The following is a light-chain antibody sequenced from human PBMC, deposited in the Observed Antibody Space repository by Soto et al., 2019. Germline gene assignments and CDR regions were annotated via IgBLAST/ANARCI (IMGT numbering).Light chain of an antibody. V-gene: IGLV2-14*01. CDR1: SSDVGGYNY. CDR2: EVS. CDR3: SSYTSSSTLDV. J-gene: IGLJ1*01. Sequence: QSVLTQPASVSGSPGQSITISCTGTSSDVGGYNYVSWYQQHPGKAPKLMIYEVSNRPSGVSNRFSGSKSGNTASLTISGLQAEGEADYYCSSYTSSSTLDVFGTGTKLTVL.